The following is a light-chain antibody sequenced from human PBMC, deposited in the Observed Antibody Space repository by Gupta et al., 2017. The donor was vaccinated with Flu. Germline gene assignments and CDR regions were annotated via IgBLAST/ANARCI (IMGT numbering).Light chain of an antibody. J-gene: IGLJ1*01. CDR3: GTWDSSLSVFYV. Sequence: VTISCSGSSSNIGNNYVSWYQQLPGTAPKLLIYENNKRPSGIPDRFSCSKSGTSATLGITGLQTGDEADYYCGTWDSSLSVFYVFGTGTKVTVL. V-gene: IGLV1-51*02. CDR1: SSNIGNNY. CDR2: ENN.